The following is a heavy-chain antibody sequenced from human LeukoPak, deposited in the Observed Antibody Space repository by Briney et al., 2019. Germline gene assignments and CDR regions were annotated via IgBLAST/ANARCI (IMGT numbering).Heavy chain of an antibody. CDR2: TRNKAHGYTT. J-gene: IGHJ4*02. CDR3: ARVDSSSYLDF. D-gene: IGHD3-22*01. CDR1: GFTFSDHY. Sequence: AGGSLRLSCAASGFTFSDHYMDWVRQAPGKGLEWVGRTRNKAHGYTTEYAASVKGRFTISRDDSKNSLDLQMNSLKTEDTAVYYCARVDSSSYLDFWGQGTLVTVSS. V-gene: IGHV3-72*01.